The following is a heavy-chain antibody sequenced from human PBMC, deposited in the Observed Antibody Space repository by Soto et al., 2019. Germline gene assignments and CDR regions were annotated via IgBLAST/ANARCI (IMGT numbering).Heavy chain of an antibody. CDR1: GYTFTSYG. CDR3: ARGISQFSYDKENAFDI. J-gene: IGHJ3*02. Sequence: GASVKVSCXASGYTFTSYGISWVRQAPGQGLEWMGWISAYNGNTNYAQKLQGRVTMTTDTSTSTAYMELRSLRSDDTAVYYCARGISQFSYDKENAFDIWGQGTMVTVSS. D-gene: IGHD3-22*01. CDR2: ISAYNGNT. V-gene: IGHV1-18*01.